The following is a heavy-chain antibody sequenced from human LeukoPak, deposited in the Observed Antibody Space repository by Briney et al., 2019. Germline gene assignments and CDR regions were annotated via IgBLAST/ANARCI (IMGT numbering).Heavy chain of an antibody. CDR2: SGISGGT. D-gene: IGHD2/OR15-2a*01. J-gene: IGHJ4*02. CDR1: GFTYDTYA. V-gene: IGHV3-23*01. Sequence: GGSLRLSCAASGFTYDTYAMSWVRRAPGKGLEWVSTSGISGGTYYADSVKGRFTISRDNSKSTLYLQVNNLRAEDTAVYYCARRGLSTTYYFDYWGQGTLVTVSS. CDR3: ARRGLSTTYYFDY.